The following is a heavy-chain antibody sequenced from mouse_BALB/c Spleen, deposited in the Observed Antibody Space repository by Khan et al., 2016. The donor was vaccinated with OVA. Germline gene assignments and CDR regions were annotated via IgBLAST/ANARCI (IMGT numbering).Heavy chain of an antibody. Sequence: IQLVQSGPELVKPGASVKISCKASGYSFTGYFMNWVMQSHGKRLEWIGRINPHIGETFYNQKIKDKATLTVDESFSTAHMKLRSLAAGDYAVYYCARKNGSAIDYWGQGTTLTVSS. D-gene: IGHD1-1*01. CDR1: GYSFTGYF. CDR3: ARKNGSAIDY. J-gene: IGHJ2*01. V-gene: IGHV1-20*02. CDR2: INPHIGET.